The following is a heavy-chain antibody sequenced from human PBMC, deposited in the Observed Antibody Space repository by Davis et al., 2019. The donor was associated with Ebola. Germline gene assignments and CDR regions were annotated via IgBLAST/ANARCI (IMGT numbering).Heavy chain of an antibody. V-gene: IGHV2-70*04. CDR2: IDWDDDK. CDR1: GFSLSTSGMR. Sequence: SGPTLVKPTQTLTLTCTFSGFSLSTSGMRVSWIRQPPGKALEWLAHIDWDDDKFYSTSLKTRLTISKDTSKNQVVLTMTNMDPVDTATYYCARIPLDYGAFDIWGQGTMVTVSS. D-gene: IGHD4-17*01. CDR3: ARIPLDYGAFDI. J-gene: IGHJ3*02.